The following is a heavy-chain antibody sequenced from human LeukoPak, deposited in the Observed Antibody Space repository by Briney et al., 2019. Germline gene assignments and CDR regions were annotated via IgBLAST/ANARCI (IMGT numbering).Heavy chain of an antibody. CDR2: IKEDGSQK. CDR3: ARWEIRGTAHQLDY. CDR1: GFTFSSYA. J-gene: IGHJ4*02. D-gene: IGHD1-7*01. V-gene: IGHV3-7*01. Sequence: PGGSLRPSCAASGFTFSSYAMHWVRQAPGKGLEWVANIKEDGSQKYYLDSVKGRFTISRDNAKNSMYLQMNSLRAEDTAVYYCARWEIRGTAHQLDYWGQGTLVTVSS.